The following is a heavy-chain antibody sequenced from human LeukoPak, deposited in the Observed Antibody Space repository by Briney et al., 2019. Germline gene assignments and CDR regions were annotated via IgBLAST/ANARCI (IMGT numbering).Heavy chain of an antibody. CDR3: ARVSRYCSSTSCSYFDY. CDR2: ISSSGSTI. CDR1: GFTFSSYE. J-gene: IGHJ4*02. Sequence: GGSLRLSCAASGFTFSSYEMNWVRQAPGKGLEWVSYISSSGSTIYYADSVKGRFTISRDSAKNSLYLQMNSLRAEDTAVYYCARVSRYCSSTSCSYFDYWGQGTLVTVSS. D-gene: IGHD2-2*01. V-gene: IGHV3-48*03.